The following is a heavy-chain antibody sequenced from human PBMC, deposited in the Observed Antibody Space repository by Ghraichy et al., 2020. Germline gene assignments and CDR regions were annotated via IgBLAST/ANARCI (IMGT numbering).Heavy chain of an antibody. CDR1: GGTFSSYT. CDR2: IIPILGIA. CDR3: ARDQDYDYVWGSYRYNAFDI. D-gene: IGHD3-16*02. V-gene: IGHV1-69*04. J-gene: IGHJ3*02. Sequence: SGKVSCKASGGTFSSYTISWVRQAPGQGLEWMGRIIPILGIANYAQKFQGRVTITADKSTSTAYMELSSLRSEDTAVYYCARDQDYDYVWGSYRYNAFDIWGQGTMVTVSS.